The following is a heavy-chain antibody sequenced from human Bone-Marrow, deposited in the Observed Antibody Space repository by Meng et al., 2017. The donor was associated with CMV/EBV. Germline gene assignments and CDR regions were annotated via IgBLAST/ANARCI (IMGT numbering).Heavy chain of an antibody. V-gene: IGHV3-7*01. Sequence: GESLKISCAASGFTFNNYWMSWVRQAPGKGLEWVANINQDASAKYYVDSVKGRFTISRDNAKNSLYLQMNSLRVEDTAVYYCARVSGEADGAWGQGTPVTVSS. D-gene: IGHD3-16*01. CDR3: ARVSGEADGA. J-gene: IGHJ4*02. CDR2: INQDASAK. CDR1: GFTFNNYW.